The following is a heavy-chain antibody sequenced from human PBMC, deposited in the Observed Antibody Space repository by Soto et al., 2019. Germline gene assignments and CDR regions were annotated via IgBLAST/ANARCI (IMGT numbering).Heavy chain of an antibody. J-gene: IGHJ4*02. CDR1: GVSISSGDYY. CDR2: IYYSGAT. Sequence: PSETLSLTCTVSGVSISSGDYYWSWDLQSPPRGLEWIGFIYYSGATYPNPSLKTRISMSVDTSKNQFSLKLSSVTAADTAVYYCATAEYDSRASDYWGQRTPVTVSS. D-gene: IGHD3-22*01. V-gene: IGHV4-30-4*01. CDR3: ATAEYDSRASDY.